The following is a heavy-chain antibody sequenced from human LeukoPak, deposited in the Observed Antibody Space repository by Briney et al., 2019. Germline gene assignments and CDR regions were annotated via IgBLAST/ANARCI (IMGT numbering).Heavy chain of an antibody. CDR3: ARDNWNYGSSMDV. J-gene: IGHJ6*02. Sequence: SETLSLTCTVSGGSISSYYWSWIRQPPGEGLEWIGYIYYSGSTNYNPSLKSRVTISVDTSKNQFSLKLSSVTAADTAVYYCARDNWNYGSSMDVWGQGTTVTVSS. CDR2: IYYSGST. CDR1: GGSISSYY. D-gene: IGHD1-7*01. V-gene: IGHV4-59*01.